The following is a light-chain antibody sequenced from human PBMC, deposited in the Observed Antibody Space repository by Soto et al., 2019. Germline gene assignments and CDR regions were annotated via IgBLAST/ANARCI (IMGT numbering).Light chain of an antibody. Sequence: QSVLTQPPSVSGAPGQRVTISCTGSSSNIGAGYDVHWYQQLPGTAPKLLIYGNSNRPSGVPXXFSGSKSGTSASLAITGXXXEDEXXXXXXXYDSSLSVVLFGGGTKVTVL. CDR3: XXYDSSLSVVL. CDR1: SSNIGAGYD. CDR2: GNS. J-gene: IGLJ2*01. V-gene: IGLV1-40*01.